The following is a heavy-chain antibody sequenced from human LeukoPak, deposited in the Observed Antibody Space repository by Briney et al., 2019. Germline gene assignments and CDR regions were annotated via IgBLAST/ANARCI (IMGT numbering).Heavy chain of an antibody. CDR1: GFTVSSNY. CDR3: ARDSDIYAFDI. J-gene: IGHJ3*02. Sequence: GSLRLSCSASGFTVSSNYMSWVRQAPGKGLEWVSVIYSGGSTYYADSVKGRFTISRDNSKNTLYLQMNSLRAEDTAVYYCARDSDIYAFDIWGQGTMVTVSS. CDR2: IYSGGST. V-gene: IGHV3-66*01. D-gene: IGHD3-9*01.